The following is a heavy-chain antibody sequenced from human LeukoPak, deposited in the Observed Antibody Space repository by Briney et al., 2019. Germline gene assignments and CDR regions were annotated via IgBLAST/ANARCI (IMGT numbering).Heavy chain of an antibody. CDR2: IYSSGST. Sequence: PSQTLSLTCTVSGGSINSGSYYWSWIRQPAGKGLEWIGHIYSSGSTDYNPSLKSRVTISVDTSKNQFSLKLSSVTAADTAVYYCAGEVGSSGWVGSWGQGTLVTVSS. CDR1: GGSINSGSYY. J-gene: IGHJ4*02. D-gene: IGHD6-19*01. V-gene: IGHV4-61*09. CDR3: AGEVGSSGWVGS.